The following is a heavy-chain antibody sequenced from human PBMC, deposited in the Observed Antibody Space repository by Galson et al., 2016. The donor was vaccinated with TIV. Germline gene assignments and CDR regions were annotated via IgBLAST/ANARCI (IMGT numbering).Heavy chain of an antibody. CDR3: ARDRNSVSAVVLADDAFDI. J-gene: IGHJ3*02. Sequence: SGYNFAMHAISWVRQAPGEGLEWMAWTRTYNGDTRHAEKVQGRVTTTTDTSTGTAYMELRSLRSDDTAVYYCARDRNSVSAVVLADDAFDIWGQGTLVTVSS. V-gene: IGHV1-18*01. CDR1: GYNFAMHA. D-gene: IGHD3-3*01. CDR2: TRTYNGDT.